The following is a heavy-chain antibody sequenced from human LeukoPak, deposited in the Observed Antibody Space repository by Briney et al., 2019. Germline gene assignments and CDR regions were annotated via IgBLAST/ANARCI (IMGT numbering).Heavy chain of an antibody. V-gene: IGHV3-53*01. CDR1: GFSVSDKY. Sequence: GGSLRLSCAASGFSVSDKYMSWVRQAPGKGLEWVSVLYTGGNIYYADFVKGRFTFSRDNSNNMVFLQMNSLTAEDTALYYCAGGQMFTSGGFDNWGQGALVTVSS. CDR3: AGGQMFTSGGFDN. CDR2: LYTGGNI. D-gene: IGHD6-19*01. J-gene: IGHJ4*02.